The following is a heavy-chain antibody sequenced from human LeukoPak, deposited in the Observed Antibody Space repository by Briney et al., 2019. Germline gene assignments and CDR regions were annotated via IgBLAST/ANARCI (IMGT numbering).Heavy chain of an antibody. J-gene: IGHJ4*02. CDR2: FDPEDGET. CDR3: ATHIVGATLPGY. CDR1: VYTLTELS. V-gene: IGHV1-24*01. D-gene: IGHD1-26*01. Sequence: ASVTVSFKVSVYTLTELSMHWVRQAPGKRGEGMGGFDPEDGETIYAQRLQGRVTMTEETSTDTAYMELSSLRSEDTAVYYCATHIVGATLPGYWGQGTLVTVSS.